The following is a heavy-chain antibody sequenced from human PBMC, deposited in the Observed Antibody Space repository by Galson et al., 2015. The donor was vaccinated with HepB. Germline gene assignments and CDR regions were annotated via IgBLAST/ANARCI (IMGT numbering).Heavy chain of an antibody. J-gene: IGHJ5*02. D-gene: IGHD1-26*01. V-gene: IGHV3-11*06. CDR1: GLTFSDYY. CDR3: ARGGSKRFDP. CDR2: ITTSSSA. Sequence: SLRLPCAASGLTFSDYYMSWIRQAPGKGLEWVSSITTSSSASYADSVKGRFTMSRDNAKNSLYLQMNSLRAEDTGVYYCARGGSKRFDPWGQGTLVTVSS.